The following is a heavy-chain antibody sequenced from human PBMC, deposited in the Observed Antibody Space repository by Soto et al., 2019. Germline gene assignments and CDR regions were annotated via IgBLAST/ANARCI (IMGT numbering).Heavy chain of an antibody. V-gene: IGHV4-39*01. Sequence: SETLSLTCTVSGGSISSSSYYWGWIRQPPGKGLEWIGSIYYSGSTYYNPSLKSRVTISVDTSKNQFSLKLSSVTAADTAVYYCARHTTTVTTTWFDPWGQGTPVTVSS. J-gene: IGHJ5*02. D-gene: IGHD4-17*01. CDR1: GGSISSSSYY. CDR2: IYYSGST. CDR3: ARHTTTVTTTWFDP.